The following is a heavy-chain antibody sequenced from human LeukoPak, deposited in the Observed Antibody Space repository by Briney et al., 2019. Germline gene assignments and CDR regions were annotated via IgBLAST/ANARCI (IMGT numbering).Heavy chain of an antibody. D-gene: IGHD6-25*01. CDR2: INSDGGST. Sequence: PGGSLRLSCAASGFTFSSYWMHWVRQAPGKGLVWVSRINSDGGSTSYTDSVKGRFTISRDNAKNTLYLQLNSLRAEDTAVYYCARRSAAKDAFDIWGQGTKVTVSS. CDR1: GFTFSSYW. J-gene: IGHJ3*02. CDR3: ARRSAAKDAFDI. V-gene: IGHV3-74*01.